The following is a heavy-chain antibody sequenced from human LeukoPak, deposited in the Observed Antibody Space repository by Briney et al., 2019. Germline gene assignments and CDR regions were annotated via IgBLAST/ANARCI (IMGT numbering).Heavy chain of an antibody. J-gene: IGHJ4*02. CDR1: GFTFSSYE. CDR3: ARAPLKDYYFSE. Sequence: GGSLRLSCAASGFTFSSYEMNWVRQAPGKGLEWVSYISSSGGTIYYADSVKGRFTISRDNAKNSLFLEMNSLTAEDTAIYYCARAPLKDYYFSEWGQGILVTVSS. V-gene: IGHV3-48*03. CDR2: ISSSGGTI. D-gene: IGHD3-10*01.